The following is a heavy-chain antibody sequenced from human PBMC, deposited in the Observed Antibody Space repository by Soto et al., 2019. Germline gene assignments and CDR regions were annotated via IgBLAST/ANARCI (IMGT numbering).Heavy chain of an antibody. D-gene: IGHD5-18*01. CDR2: IYPGDSDT. Sequence: GGALKISCKGSGYSFTSYWIGWVRQMPGKGLEWMGIIYPGDSDTRYSPSFQGQVTISADKSISTAYLQWSSLKASDTAMYYCARTYSYGYGYYYYGMGVWGQGTTVTVSS. J-gene: IGHJ6*02. CDR3: ARTYSYGYGYYYYGMGV. V-gene: IGHV5-51*01. CDR1: GYSFTSYW.